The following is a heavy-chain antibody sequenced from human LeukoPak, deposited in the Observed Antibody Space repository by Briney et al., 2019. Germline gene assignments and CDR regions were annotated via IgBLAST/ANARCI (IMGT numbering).Heavy chain of an antibody. V-gene: IGHV4-39*07. D-gene: IGHD6-13*01. CDR1: GGSISSSSYY. CDR2: IYYSGST. CDR3: ARQRQQLFRSLDY. Sequence: SETLSLTCTVSGGSISSSSYYWGWIRQPPGKGLEWIGSIYYSGSTYYNPSLKSRVTISVDTSKNQFSLKLSSVTAADTAVYYCARQRQQLFRSLDYWGQGTLVTVSS. J-gene: IGHJ4*02.